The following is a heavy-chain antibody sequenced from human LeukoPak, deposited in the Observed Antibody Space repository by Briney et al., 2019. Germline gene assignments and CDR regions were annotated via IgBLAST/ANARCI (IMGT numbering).Heavy chain of an antibody. CDR2: IKQDGSEK. V-gene: IGHV3-7*03. D-gene: IGHD2-15*01. J-gene: IGHJ6*04. CDR3: ARVSLPPVDDYYGMDV. Sequence: PGGSLRLSCAASGFTFSSYWMSWVRQAPGKGLEWVANIKQDGSEKYYVDSVKGRFTISRDNAKNSLYLQMNSLRAEDTAVYYCARVSLPPVDDYYGMDVCGKGTTVTVSS. CDR1: GFTFSSYW.